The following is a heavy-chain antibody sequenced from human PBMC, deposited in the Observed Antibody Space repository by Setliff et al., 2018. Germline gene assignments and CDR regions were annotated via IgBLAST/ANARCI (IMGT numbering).Heavy chain of an antibody. CDR2: VKSKADGGTT. Sequence: LRLSCAASGFTFTNAWMNWVRQAPGRRLEWVGLVKSKADGGTTDYAAPVKGRFTVSRDDSKNRLYLQMNSLKIEDTAVYYCIAAGGYTYGPPPYWGQGTLVTVSS. D-gene: IGHD5-18*01. CDR1: GFTFTNAW. V-gene: IGHV3-15*07. CDR3: IAAGGYTYGPPPY. J-gene: IGHJ4*02.